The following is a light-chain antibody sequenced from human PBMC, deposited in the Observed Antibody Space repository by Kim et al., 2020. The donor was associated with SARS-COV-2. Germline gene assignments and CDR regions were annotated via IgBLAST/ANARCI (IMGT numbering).Light chain of an antibody. Sequence: APRLLIYGASTRASGTPYRLSGSGSGTDFTLTISSLEPEDFAVYYCQQYGSSPRFGQGTKLEI. J-gene: IGKJ2*03. CDR2: GAS. CDR3: QQYGSSPR. V-gene: IGKV3-20*01.